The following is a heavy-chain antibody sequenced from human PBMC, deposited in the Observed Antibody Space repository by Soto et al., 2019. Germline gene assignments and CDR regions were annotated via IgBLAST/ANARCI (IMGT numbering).Heavy chain of an antibody. D-gene: IGHD6-6*01. J-gene: IGHJ4*02. CDR3: VRSNRYSRSSGWGGGFDY. CDR1: GFTFSDSG. V-gene: IGHV3-33*01. CDR2: IWSDGSDK. Sequence: QVQLVESGGGVVQPGGSLRLSCATSGFTFSDSGMHWVRQAPGKGLEWVAVIWSDGSDKSYADSVEGRFTISRDNSKKPLYLQMNSLGAGDTGVYYCVRSNRYSRSSGWGGGFDYWGQGTLVTVSS.